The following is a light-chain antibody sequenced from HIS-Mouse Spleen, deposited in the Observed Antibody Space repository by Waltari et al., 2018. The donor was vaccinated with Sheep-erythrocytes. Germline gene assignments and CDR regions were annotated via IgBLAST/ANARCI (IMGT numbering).Light chain of an antibody. V-gene: IGLV3-1*01. Sequence: SYELTQPPSVSVSPGQTASITCSGDKLGDKYACWYQQKPGQSPVLVIYQDSKRPSGIPEPFPGSNSGNTATLTIGGTQAMDEADYYCQAWDSSTAWNVVFGGGTKLTVL. CDR2: QDS. J-gene: IGLJ2*01. CDR1: KLGDKY. CDR3: QAWDSSTAWNVV.